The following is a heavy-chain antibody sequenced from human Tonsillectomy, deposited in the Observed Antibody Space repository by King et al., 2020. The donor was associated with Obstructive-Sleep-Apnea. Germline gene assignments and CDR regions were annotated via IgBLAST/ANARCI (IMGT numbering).Heavy chain of an antibody. D-gene: IGHD6-19*01. CDR3: AKEGPIAVAPSFYYGMDV. CDR2: VGGSGSGGST. J-gene: IGHJ6*02. Sequence: VQLVESGGGLVQPGGSLRLSCAASGFTFSSFAMTWVRQAPGKGLEWVSTVGGSGSGGSTHYPDSVKGRFTISRDGSKNSLFLQMSSLRVDDTAVYYCAKEGPIAVAPSFYYGMDVWGQGTTVTVSS. V-gene: IGHV3-23*04. CDR1: GFTFSSFA.